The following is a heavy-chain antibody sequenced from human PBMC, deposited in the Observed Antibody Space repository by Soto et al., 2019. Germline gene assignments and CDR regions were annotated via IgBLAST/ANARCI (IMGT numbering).Heavy chain of an antibody. Sequence: QVQLVQSGAEVKKPGASVKVSCKASGYTFTTFGINWVRQAPGQGLEWMGWISAFNGNTNYAQNLQGRVAMTTDTSTNTAYMEVTSLRSDDTAVYFCARTPYHYGSGTSDYYYYYGMDVWGQGTTVTVSS. D-gene: IGHD3-10*01. CDR2: ISAFNGNT. CDR1: GYTFTTFG. J-gene: IGHJ6*02. V-gene: IGHV1-18*01. CDR3: ARTPYHYGSGTSDYYYYYGMDV.